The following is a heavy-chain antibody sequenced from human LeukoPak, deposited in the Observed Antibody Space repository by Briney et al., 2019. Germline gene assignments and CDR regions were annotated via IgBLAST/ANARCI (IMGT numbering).Heavy chain of an antibody. CDR2: INPNSGGT. CDR1: GYTFTGYY. J-gene: IGHJ4*02. V-gene: IGHV1-2*02. D-gene: IGHD2-2*01. CDR3: ARDGDIVVVPAAMVNY. Sequence: GASVKVSCKASGYTFTGYYMDWVRQAPGQGLEWMGWINPNSGGTNYAQKFQGRVTMTRDTSISTAYMELSRLRSDDTAVYYCARDGDIVVVPAAMVNYWGQGTLVTVSS.